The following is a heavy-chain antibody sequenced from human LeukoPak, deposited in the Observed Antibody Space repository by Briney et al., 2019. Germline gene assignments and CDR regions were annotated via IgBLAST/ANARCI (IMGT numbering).Heavy chain of an antibody. D-gene: IGHD3-22*01. CDR1: GGSISSHY. Sequence: SETLSLTCTVSGGSISSHYWSWIRQPPGKGLEWIGYIYYSGSTNYNPSLKSRVTISVDTSKNQFSLKLSPVTAADTAVYYCAREALYYYDSSGYYDPSYYYYYYMDVWGKGTTVTVSS. CDR2: IYYSGST. CDR3: AREALYYYDSSGYYDPSYYYYYYMDV. V-gene: IGHV4-59*11. J-gene: IGHJ6*03.